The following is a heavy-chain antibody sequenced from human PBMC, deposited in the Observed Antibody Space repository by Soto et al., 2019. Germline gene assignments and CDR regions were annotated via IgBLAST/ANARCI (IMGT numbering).Heavy chain of an antibody. V-gene: IGHV4-4*02. CDR2: IYHSGST. J-gene: IGHJ4*02. D-gene: IGHD3-9*01. CDR1: SGSISSSNW. Sequence: QVQLQESGPGLVKPSGTLSLTCAVSSGSISSSNWWSWVRQPPGKGLEWIGEIYHSGSTNYNPSLMSGVAISVDKSKNRGALKLSSVTAADRAVYSCAGLGDILTCYGNDYWCRGTLVTVSS. CDR3: AGLGDILTCYGNDY.